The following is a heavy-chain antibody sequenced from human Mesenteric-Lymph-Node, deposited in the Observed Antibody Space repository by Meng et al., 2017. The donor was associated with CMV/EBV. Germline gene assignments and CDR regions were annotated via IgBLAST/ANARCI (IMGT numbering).Heavy chain of an antibody. V-gene: IGHV3-30*02. Sequence: GESLKISCAASGFTFSDYGIHWVRQAPGKGLEWVAFIEDDGGLIHRRDSVKGRFTISRDNSKNTLYLQMNSLRAEDTAVYYCARAGILSPTPSGLRAYGMDVWGQGTTVTVSS. D-gene: IGHD3-10*01. CDR1: GFTFSDYG. J-gene: IGHJ6*02. CDR2: IEDDGGLI. CDR3: ARAGILSPTPSGLRAYGMDV.